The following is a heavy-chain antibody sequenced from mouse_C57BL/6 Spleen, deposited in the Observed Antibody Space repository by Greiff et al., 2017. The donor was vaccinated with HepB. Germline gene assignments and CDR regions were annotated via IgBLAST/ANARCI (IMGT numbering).Heavy chain of an antibody. J-gene: IGHJ1*03. CDR3: ARGGYYGSSYVWYFDV. Sequence: VQLQQSGAELVKPGASVKMSCKASGYTFTTYPIEWMKQNHGKSLEWIGNFHPYNDDTKYNEKFKGKATLTVEKSSSTVYLELSRITSDDSAVYYCARGGYYGSSYVWYFDVWGTGTTVTVSS. CDR2: FHPYNDDT. D-gene: IGHD1-1*01. V-gene: IGHV1-47*01. CDR1: GYTFTTYP.